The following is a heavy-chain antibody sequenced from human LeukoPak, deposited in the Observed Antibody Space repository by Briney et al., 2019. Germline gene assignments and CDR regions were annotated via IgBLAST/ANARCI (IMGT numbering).Heavy chain of an antibody. CDR3: ARAPKYYDSSGSDPDTFDI. V-gene: IGHV3-21*01. J-gene: IGHJ3*02. Sequence: GGSLRLSCAAPGFTFNSYTMSWVRQAPGKGLEWVSSISSSGSYIYYADSLKGRFTISRDNAKNSLYLQMNSLRAEDSAVYYCARAPKYYDSSGSDPDTFDIWGQGTMVTVSS. CDR1: GFTFNSYT. D-gene: IGHD3-22*01. CDR2: ISSSGSYI.